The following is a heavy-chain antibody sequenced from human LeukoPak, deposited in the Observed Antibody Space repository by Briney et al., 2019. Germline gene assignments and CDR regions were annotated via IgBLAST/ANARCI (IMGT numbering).Heavy chain of an antibody. CDR3: ARYDGDDNNFDY. D-gene: IGHD4-17*01. J-gene: IGHJ4*02. CDR2: IYYSGNT. V-gene: IGHV4-59*01. CDR1: GGSISPYY. Sequence: PSETLSLTCTVSGGSISPYYWSWIRQPPGKGLEWLGYIYYSGNTEYKPSLKSRVDMSVDTSKNQFSLRLSSVTAADTAVYYCARYDGDDNNFDYWGQGTLVTVSS.